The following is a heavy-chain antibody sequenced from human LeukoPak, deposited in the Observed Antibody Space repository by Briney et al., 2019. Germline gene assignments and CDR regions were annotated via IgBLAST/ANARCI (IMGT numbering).Heavy chain of an antibody. D-gene: IGHD1-26*01. CDR2: ITSSSSYI. Sequence: GGSLRLSCAASGFTFSSYNMNWVRQAPGKGLEWVSSITSSSSYIYYADSVKGRFTISRDNGKNTLYLQMNSLGAEDTAVYYCAKDQAGAWGQGTRVTVSS. CDR3: AKDQAGA. V-gene: IGHV3-21*01. J-gene: IGHJ5*02. CDR1: GFTFSSYN.